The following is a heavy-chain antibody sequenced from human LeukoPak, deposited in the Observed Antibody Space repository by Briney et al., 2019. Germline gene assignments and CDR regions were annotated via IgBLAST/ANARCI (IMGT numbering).Heavy chain of an antibody. D-gene: IGHD3-16*01. CDR1: GFTFSDYY. CDR3: ARDENYDYVWGARLD. Sequence: GGSLRLSCAASGFTFSDYYMSWIRQAPGKGLEWVSYISSSGSTIYYADSVKGRFTISRDNAKNSLYLQMNSLRAEDTAVYYCARDENYDYVWGARLDWGQGTLVTVSS. CDR2: ISSSGSTI. J-gene: IGHJ4*02. V-gene: IGHV3-11*01.